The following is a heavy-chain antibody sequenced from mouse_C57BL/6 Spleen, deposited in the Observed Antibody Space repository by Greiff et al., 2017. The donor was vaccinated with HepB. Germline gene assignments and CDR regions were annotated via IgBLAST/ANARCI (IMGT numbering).Heavy chain of an antibody. J-gene: IGHJ4*01. CDR1: GYTFTDYE. CDR3: TSNGYGTVEAVYAMDY. D-gene: IGHD1-1*01. CDR2: IDPETGGT. V-gene: IGHV1-15*01. Sequence: QVQLQQSGAELVRPGASVTLSCKASGYTFTDYEMHWVKQTPVHGLEWIGAIDPETGGTAYNQKFKGKAILTADKSSTTAYMELRSLTSEYSAVYYCTSNGYGTVEAVYAMDYWGQGTSVTVSS.